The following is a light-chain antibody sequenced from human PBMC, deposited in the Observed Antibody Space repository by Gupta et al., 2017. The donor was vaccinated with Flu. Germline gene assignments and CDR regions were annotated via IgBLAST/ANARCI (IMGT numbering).Light chain of an antibody. Sequence: VLTQSPDTLSLSPGERATLSCGASQTVSTYLAWYQHKPGQAPRLLIYDASNRAPGIPARFSGSGYGTDFTLTISSREPEDFAVYYCQQRVIRPPVTFGQGTRLEIK. CDR3: QQRVIRPPVT. CDR1: QTVSTY. J-gene: IGKJ5*01. CDR2: DAS. V-gene: IGKV3-11*01.